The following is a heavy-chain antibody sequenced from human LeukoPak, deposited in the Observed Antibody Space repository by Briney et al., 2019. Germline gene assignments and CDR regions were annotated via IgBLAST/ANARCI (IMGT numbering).Heavy chain of an antibody. V-gene: IGHV2-5*02. D-gene: IGHD3-9*01. CDR1: GFSLSTSGVG. J-gene: IGHJ4*02. Sequence: SGPTLVNPTQTLTLTCTFSGFSLSTSGVGVGWIRQPPGKALEWLALIYWDDDKRYSPSLKSGLTITKDTSKNQVVLTMTNMDPEDTATYYCAHSPPYYDILTGYLEGHYFDYWGQGTLVTVSS. CDR2: IYWDDDK. CDR3: AHSPPYYDILTGYLEGHYFDY.